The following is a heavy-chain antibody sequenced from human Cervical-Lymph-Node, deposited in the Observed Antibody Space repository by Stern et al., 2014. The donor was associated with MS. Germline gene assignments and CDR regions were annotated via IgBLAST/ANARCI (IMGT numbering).Heavy chain of an antibody. V-gene: IGHV4-4*02. J-gene: IGHJ5*01. Sequence: QVQLQESGPGLVKPSGTVSLSCAVSGGSISSGNWWSWVRQPPGKGLEWIGEIYHSGSTNDNPSLKRRVTISVDKAKNHFPLKLRSVTAADTAVYYCARAYTSGSRWFGSWGQGTLVTVSS. CDR2: IYHSGST. D-gene: IGHD3-10*01. CDR3: ARAYTSGSRWFGS. CDR1: GGSISSGNW.